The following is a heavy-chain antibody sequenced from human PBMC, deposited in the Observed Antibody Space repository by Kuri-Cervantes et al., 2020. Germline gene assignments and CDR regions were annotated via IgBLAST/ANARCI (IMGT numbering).Heavy chain of an antibody. CDR2: MYYSGRT. D-gene: IGHD1-26*01. J-gene: IGHJ5*02. CDR1: GGSISSSSYY. CDR3: ARGEVGATEWFDP. Sequence: SETLSLTCTVSGGSISSSSYYWGWIRQAPGKGLEWIGSMYYSGRTYYNPSLESRVTISVDTSNFSLKLTSMTAADTAVYYCARGEVGATEWFDPWGQGTLVTVSS. V-gene: IGHV4-39*07.